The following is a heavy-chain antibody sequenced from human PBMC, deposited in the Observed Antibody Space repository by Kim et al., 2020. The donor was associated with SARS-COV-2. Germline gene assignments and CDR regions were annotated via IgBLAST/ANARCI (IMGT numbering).Heavy chain of an antibody. J-gene: IGHJ4*02. CDR1: GITFSSYA. CDR3: AKFDPGTFDC. D-gene: IGHD1-7*01. V-gene: IGHV3-23*01. CDR2: ISISGSDT. Sequence: GGSLRLSCAASGITFSSYAMSWVRQAPGKGLEWVSAISISGSDTYYTDSVKGRFTISRDNSKNTLCLQMNSLRAEDTAVYYCAKFDPGTFDCWGQGALVTVSS.